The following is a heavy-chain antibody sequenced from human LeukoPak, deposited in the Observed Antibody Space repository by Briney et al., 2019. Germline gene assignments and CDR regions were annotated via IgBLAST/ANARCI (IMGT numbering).Heavy chain of an antibody. J-gene: IGHJ4*02. CDR1: GGSISSYY. D-gene: IGHD5-24*01. CDR3: ARGGVRDGYNLGYYFDY. V-gene: IGHV4-59*01. CDR2: IYYSGST. Sequence: SETLSLTCTVSGGSISSYYWSWIRQPPGKGLEWIWYIYYSGSTNYNPSLTSRVTISVDTSKNQFSLKLSSVTAADTAVYYCARGGVRDGYNLGYYFDYWGQGTLVTVSS.